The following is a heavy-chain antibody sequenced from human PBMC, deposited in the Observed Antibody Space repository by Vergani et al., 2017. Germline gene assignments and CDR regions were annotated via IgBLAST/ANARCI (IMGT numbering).Heavy chain of an antibody. D-gene: IGHD3-9*01. CDR2: IYYSGST. Sequence: QLQLQESGPGLVKPSETLSLTCTVSGGSISSSSYYWGWIRQPPGKGLEWIGSIYYSGSTYYNPSLKSRLTISVDTSKNQFSLKLSSVTAADTAVYYCARQGEYYDILSWGQGTLVTVSS. CDR1: GGSISSSSYY. V-gene: IGHV4-39*01. J-gene: IGHJ5*02. CDR3: ARQGEYYDILS.